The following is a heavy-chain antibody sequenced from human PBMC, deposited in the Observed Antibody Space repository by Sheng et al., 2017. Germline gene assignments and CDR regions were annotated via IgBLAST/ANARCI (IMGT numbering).Heavy chain of an antibody. CDR2: INEGGNEK. D-gene: IGHD1-7*01. V-gene: IGHV3-7*01. CDR3: ARDDSGTTFEY. CDR1: GFIFTNYW. Sequence: EANLVESGGGLVQPGGSLRLSCAASGFIFTNYWMSWVRQLPGKGLEWVGQINEGGNEKHYGDSMRGRVTISRDNARHLVYLEMNRLRVEDTAVYYCARDDSGTTFEYWGQGTLVTV. J-gene: IGHJ4*02.